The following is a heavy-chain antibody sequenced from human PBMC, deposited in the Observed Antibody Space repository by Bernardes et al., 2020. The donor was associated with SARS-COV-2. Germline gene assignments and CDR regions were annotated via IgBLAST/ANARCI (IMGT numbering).Heavy chain of an antibody. CDR2: ISGRGSST. D-gene: IGHD1-26*01. J-gene: IGHJ4*02. CDR1: GFTFSSYD. Sequence: GGSLRLSCAASGFTFSSYDMHWVRRTPGKGLEWVSAISGRGSSTYNADSVKGRFTISRDNSKNTLFLQMNRLRAEDTAMYFCAKDLTSGSYYLFDSWGQGTLVTVSS. CDR3: AKDLTSGSYYLFDS. V-gene: IGHV3-23*01.